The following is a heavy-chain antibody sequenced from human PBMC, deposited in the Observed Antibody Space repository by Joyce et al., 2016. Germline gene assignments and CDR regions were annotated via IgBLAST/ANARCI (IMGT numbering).Heavy chain of an antibody. CDR1: GFTFSSYA. V-gene: IGHV3-23*01. CDR2: ISASGGST. J-gene: IGHJ4*02. D-gene: IGHD3-3*01. CDR3: ATWAPTNYDFWSGYSYYFDN. Sequence: EVQLLESGGGLVQPGGSLRLSCAASGFTFSSYAMSWVRQGPGKGLEWVSTISASGGSTYDADSVKGRFTSSRDNSEDSLYLHMNSLRAEDTAVYYCATWAPTNYDFWSGYSYYFDNWGQGTLVTVSS.